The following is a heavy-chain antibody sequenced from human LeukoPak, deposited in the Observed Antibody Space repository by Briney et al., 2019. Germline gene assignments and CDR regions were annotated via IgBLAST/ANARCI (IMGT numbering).Heavy chain of an antibody. CDR1: GGSISSSSYY. V-gene: IGHV4-39*07. J-gene: IGHJ4*02. CDR2: IYYSGST. CDR3: ARSPVFWSGYYPYYFDY. Sequence: SETLSLTCTVSGGSISSSSYYWGWIRQPPGKGLEWIGSIYYSGSTYYNPSLKSRVTISVDTSKNQFSLKLSSVTAADTAVYYCARSPVFWSGYYPYYFDYWGQGTLVTVSS. D-gene: IGHD3-3*01.